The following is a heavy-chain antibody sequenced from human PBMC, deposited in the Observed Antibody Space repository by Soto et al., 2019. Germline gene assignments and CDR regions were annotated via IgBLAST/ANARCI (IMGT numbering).Heavy chain of an antibody. CDR2: IDNDGSSR. V-gene: IGHV3-74*01. Sequence: EVQLVESGGGLVQPGGSLRLSCAASGFTFSSNWMHWVRQGPGKGLVWVSRIDNDGSSRDYADSVKGRFTISRDNAKNTLYLEVSSLRAEDTAVYYCATGSGWYSPDYWGQGTLVTVSS. CDR1: GFTFSSNW. CDR3: ATGSGWYSPDY. D-gene: IGHD6-19*01. J-gene: IGHJ4*02.